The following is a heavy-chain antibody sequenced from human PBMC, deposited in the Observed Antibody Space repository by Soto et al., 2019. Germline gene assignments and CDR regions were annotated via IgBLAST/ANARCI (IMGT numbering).Heavy chain of an antibody. CDR2: VYFTGTT. J-gene: IGHJ4*02. Sequence: PSETLSLTCTVSGGSVSNGMYYWSWIRQPPGKGLEWIGNVYFTGTTIYNPSLKSRVTMSLDSSKNQFSLNLSSVTAADTAVYLCARDTGYCNNGVCPIFDFWGQGVLVTVSS. V-gene: IGHV4-61*01. D-gene: IGHD2-8*01. CDR3: ARDTGYCNNGVCPIFDF. CDR1: GGSVSNGMYY.